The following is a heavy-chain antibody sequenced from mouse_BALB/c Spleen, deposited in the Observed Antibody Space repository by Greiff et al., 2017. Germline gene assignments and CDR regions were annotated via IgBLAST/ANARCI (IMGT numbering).Heavy chain of an antibody. J-gene: IGHJ3*01. CDR3: ARSRGAWFAY. V-gene: IGHV1S130*01. CDR1: GYTFTSSW. Sequence: QVHVKQPGAELVRPGASVKLSCKASGYTFTSSWMHWAKQRPGQGLEWIGEIHPNSGNTNYNEKFKGKATLTVDTSSSTAYVDLSSLTSEDSAVYYCARSRGAWFAYWGQGTLVTVSA. CDR2: IHPNSGNT.